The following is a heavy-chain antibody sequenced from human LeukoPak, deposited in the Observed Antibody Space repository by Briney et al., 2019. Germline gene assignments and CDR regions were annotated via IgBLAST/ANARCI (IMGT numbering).Heavy chain of an antibody. V-gene: IGHV3-21*01. CDR1: GFTFSSYS. Sequence: GGSLRLSCAASGFTFSSYSMNWVRQAPGKGLEWVSSISSSSSYIYYADSVKGRFTISRDNAKNSLYLQMNSLRAEDTAVYYCASPGSLYNPYYFDYWGQGTLVTVSS. CDR2: ISSSSSYI. J-gene: IGHJ4*02. D-gene: IGHD5/OR15-5a*01. CDR3: ASPGSLYNPYYFDY.